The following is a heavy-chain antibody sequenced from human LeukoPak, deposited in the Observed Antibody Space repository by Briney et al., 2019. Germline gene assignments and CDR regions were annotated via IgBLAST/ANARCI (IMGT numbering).Heavy chain of an antibody. CDR2: IWYDGSKK. CDR1: GFTFSSNW. CDR3: ARDQRHCSSTSCYSIYYYYYYGMDV. V-gene: IGHV3-33*01. Sequence: GGSLRLSCAAAGFTFSSNWMHWVRQAPGKGLEWVAVIWYDGSKKYYADSVKGRFTISRDNSKNTLYLQMNSLRAEDTAVYYCARDQRHCSSTSCYSIYYYYYYGMDVWGQGTTVTVSS. D-gene: IGHD2-2*01. J-gene: IGHJ6*02.